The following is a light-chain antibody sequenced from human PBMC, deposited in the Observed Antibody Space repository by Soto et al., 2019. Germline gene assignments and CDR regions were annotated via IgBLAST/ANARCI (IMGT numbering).Light chain of an antibody. CDR2: WAS. CDR1: QSVLYSSNNKNY. V-gene: IGKV4-1*01. J-gene: IGKJ3*01. Sequence: DIVMTQSPDSLAVSLGERATINCKSSQSVLYSSNNKNYLAWYQQKPGQPPKLLIYWASTRESGVPDRFSGSGSWTDFTPTISSLQAEDVAVYYCQQYYSTPVTFGPGTKVDIK. CDR3: QQYYSTPVT.